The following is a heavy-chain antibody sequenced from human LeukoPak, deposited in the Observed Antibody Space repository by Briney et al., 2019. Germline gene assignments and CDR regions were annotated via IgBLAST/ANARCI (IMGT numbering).Heavy chain of an antibody. J-gene: IGHJ6*02. Sequence: ASVKVSCKASGGTFSSYAISWVRQAPGQGLEWMGGIIPIFGTANYAQKFQGRVTITADESTSTAYMELSSLRSEDTAVYYCARDLGPPDSHSYGPRNKYYYYYYGMDVWGQGTTVTVSS. CDR2: IIPIFGTA. V-gene: IGHV1-69*13. CDR3: ARDLGPPDSHSYGPRNKYYYYYYGMDV. D-gene: IGHD5-18*01. CDR1: GGTFSSYA.